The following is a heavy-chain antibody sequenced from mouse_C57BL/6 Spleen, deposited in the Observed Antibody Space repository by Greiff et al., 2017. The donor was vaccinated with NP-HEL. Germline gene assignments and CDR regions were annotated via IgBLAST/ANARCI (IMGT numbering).Heavy chain of an antibody. D-gene: IGHD1-1*01. CDR1: GYSITSGYD. Sequence: VQLKESGPGMVKPSQSLSLTCTVTGYSITSGYDWHWIRHFPGNKLEWMGYISYSGRTNYNPSLKGRISITPDTSKSQFVLKLNSVTTEETATYCCASWGYCGSSGGFAYWGQGTLATGSA. J-gene: IGHJ3*01. CDR2: ISYSGRT. CDR3: ASWGYCGSSGGFAY. V-gene: IGHV3-1*01.